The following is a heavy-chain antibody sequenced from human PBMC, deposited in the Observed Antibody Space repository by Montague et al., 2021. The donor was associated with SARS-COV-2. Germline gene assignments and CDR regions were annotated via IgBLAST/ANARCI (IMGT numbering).Heavy chain of an antibody. CDR2: ISGSSSYI. V-gene: IGHV3-21*01. CDR1: GFTFSSYY. CDR3: ARDLPSFFLGIAVAGPFDP. Sequence: SLRLSCAASGFTFSSYYMNWVRQAPGKELEWVSSISGSSSYIYYADSVKGRFTISRDNAKNSLYLQMNSLRAEDTAVYYCARDLPSFFLGIAVAGPFDPWGQGTLVTVSS. D-gene: IGHD6-19*01. J-gene: IGHJ5*02.